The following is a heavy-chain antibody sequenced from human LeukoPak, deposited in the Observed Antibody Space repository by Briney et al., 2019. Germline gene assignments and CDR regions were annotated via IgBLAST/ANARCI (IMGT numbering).Heavy chain of an antibody. D-gene: IGHD3-3*01. CDR3: AKDLRRYYDFWSGPQANFDY. Sequence: GGSLRLSCAASGFTFSSYAMGWVRQAPGKGLEWVSAISGSGGSTYYADSVKGRFTISRDNSKNTLYLQMNSLRAEDTAVYYCAKDLRRYYDFWSGPQANFDYWGQGTLVTVSS. J-gene: IGHJ4*02. CDR2: ISGSGGST. V-gene: IGHV3-23*01. CDR1: GFTFSSYA.